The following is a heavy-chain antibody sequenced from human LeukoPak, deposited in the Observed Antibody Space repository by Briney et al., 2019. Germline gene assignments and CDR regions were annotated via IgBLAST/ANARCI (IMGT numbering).Heavy chain of an antibody. CDR2: MNPNSGNT. J-gene: IGHJ4*02. Sequence: ASVKVSCNASGYTFTSYDINWVRQATGQGLEWMGWMNPNSGNTGYAQKFQGRVTITRNTSISTAYMELSSLRSEDTAVYYCARFTVYSGSSHFDYWGQGTLVTVSS. D-gene: IGHD1-26*01. CDR1: GYTFTSYD. V-gene: IGHV1-8*03. CDR3: ARFTVYSGSSHFDY.